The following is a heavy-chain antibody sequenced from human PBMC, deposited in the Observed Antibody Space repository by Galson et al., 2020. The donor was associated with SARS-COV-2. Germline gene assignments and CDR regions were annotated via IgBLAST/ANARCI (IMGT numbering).Heavy chain of an antibody. J-gene: IGHJ3*02. CDR1: GFTLDDYA. CDR2: ISWNSGRI. Sequence: GGSLRLSCAASGFTLDDYAMHWVRQAPGKGLEWVSGISWNSGRIGYADSVKGRFTISRDNAKNSLYLQMNSLRAEDTALYYCAKDIFLGGGYDAFDMWGQGTMVTVSS. D-gene: IGHD1-26*01. V-gene: IGHV3-9*01. CDR3: AKDIFLGGGYDAFDM.